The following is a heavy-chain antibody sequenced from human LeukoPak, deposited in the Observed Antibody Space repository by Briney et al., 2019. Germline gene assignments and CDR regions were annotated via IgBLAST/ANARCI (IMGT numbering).Heavy chain of an antibody. Sequence: GGSLRLSCAASGFTFDDYAMHWVRQAPGKGLEWASGISWNSGSIGYADSVKGRFTISRDNAKNSLYLQMNSLRAEDTALYYCAKGGYSYHDAFDIWGQGTMVTVSS. CDR2: ISWNSGSI. V-gene: IGHV3-9*01. D-gene: IGHD5-18*01. J-gene: IGHJ3*02. CDR3: AKGGYSYHDAFDI. CDR1: GFTFDDYA.